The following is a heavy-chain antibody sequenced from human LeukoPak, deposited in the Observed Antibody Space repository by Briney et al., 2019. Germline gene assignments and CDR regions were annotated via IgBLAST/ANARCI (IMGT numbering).Heavy chain of an antibody. CDR1: GFTFSSYG. CDR3: ARDRGCGGNRFDY. CDR2: IWYDGSNK. J-gene: IGHJ4*02. V-gene: IGHV3-33*01. Sequence: GGSLRLSCAASGFTFSSYGMHWVRQAPGKGLEWVAVIWYDGSNKYYADSVKGRFTISRDNSKNTLYLQMNSLRAEDTAVYYCARDRGCGGNRFDYWGQGTLVTVSS. D-gene: IGHD4-23*01.